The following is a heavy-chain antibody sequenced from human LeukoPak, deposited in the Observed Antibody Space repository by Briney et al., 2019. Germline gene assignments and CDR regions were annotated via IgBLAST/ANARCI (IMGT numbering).Heavy chain of an antibody. CDR1: GFTFSSYA. J-gene: IGHJ2*01. CDR3: AKHRVVGQWYFDL. Sequence: GGSLRLSCAASGFTFSSYAMSWVRQAPGKGLEWVSAISGTGTLTYYADSVKGRFTTSRDNSKNTLYLQMNSLRAEDTAVYSCAKHRVVGQWYFDLWGRGTLVTVPS. D-gene: IGHD2-15*01. CDR2: ISGTGTLT. V-gene: IGHV3-23*01.